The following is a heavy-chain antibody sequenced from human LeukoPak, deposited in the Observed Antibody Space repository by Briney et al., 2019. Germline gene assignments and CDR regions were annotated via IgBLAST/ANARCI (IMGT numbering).Heavy chain of an antibody. CDR2: INPNSGGT. J-gene: IGHJ4*02. D-gene: IGHD6-13*01. V-gene: IGHV1-2*02. Sequence: EASVKVSCMASGYTFTGYYMHWMRQAPGQGLEWMGWINPNSGGTNYAQKFQGRVTMTRDTSISTAYKELSRLRSDDTAVYYCAREAVDSSSRYEYWGQGTLVTVSS. CDR1: GYTFTGYY. CDR3: AREAVDSSSRYEY.